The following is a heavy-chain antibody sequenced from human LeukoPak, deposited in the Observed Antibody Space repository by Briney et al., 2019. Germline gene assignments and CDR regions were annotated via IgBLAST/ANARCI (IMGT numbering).Heavy chain of an antibody. CDR1: GFTFSSYA. Sequence: TGGSLRLSCAASGFTFSSYAMSWVRQAPGKGLEWVSAISGSGGSTYYADSVKGRFTISRDNSKNTLYLQMNSLRAEDTAVYYCARVAGYSYGYLYAFDIWGQGTMVTVSS. D-gene: IGHD5-18*01. J-gene: IGHJ3*02. CDR2: ISGSGGST. V-gene: IGHV3-23*01. CDR3: ARVAGYSYGYLYAFDI.